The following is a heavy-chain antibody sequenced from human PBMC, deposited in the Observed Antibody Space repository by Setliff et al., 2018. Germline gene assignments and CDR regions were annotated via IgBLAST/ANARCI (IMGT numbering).Heavy chain of an antibody. CDR1: DDSIYSDYYF. CDR2: ISSSGTS. D-gene: IGHD4-4*01. Sequence: PSETLSLTCSVSDDSIYSDYYFWGWIRQPPGKGLDWIGTISSSGTSKYNSSLGGRATLSIDVPERQFALRLSSVTDADTAVYFCAREGRWDYSYPIYWGQGIRVTVSS. CDR3: AREGRWDYSYPIY. J-gene: IGHJ4*02. V-gene: IGHV4-39*01.